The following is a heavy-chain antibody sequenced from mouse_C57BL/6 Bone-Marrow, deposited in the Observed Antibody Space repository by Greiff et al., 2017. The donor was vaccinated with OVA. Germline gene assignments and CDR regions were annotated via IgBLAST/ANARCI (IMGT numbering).Heavy chain of an antibody. CDR3: ARKEGDKGY. J-gene: IGHJ2*01. V-gene: IGHV1-50*01. CDR2: IDPSDSYT. CDR1: GYTFTSYW. Sequence: QVQLQQPGAELVKPGASVKLSCKASGYTFTSYWMQWVKQRPGQGLEWIGEIDPSDSYTNYNQKFKGKATLTVDKSSSTAYMQLSSLTSEDSAVYYCARKEGDKGYWGQGTTLTVSS.